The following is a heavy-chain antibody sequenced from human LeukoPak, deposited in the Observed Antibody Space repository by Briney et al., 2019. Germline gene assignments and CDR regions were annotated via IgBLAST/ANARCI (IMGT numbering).Heavy chain of an antibody. D-gene: IGHD6-13*01. V-gene: IGHV1-46*01. CDR3: ALYSSTWY. CDR1: GYTFTTYY. CDR2: INPTGGST. Sequence: ASVKVSCKASGYTFTTYYIHRVRQAPGQGLEWMGMINPTGGSTTYAQKFQGRVTMTRDTSTSTVFMEVNSLRSEDTAAYYCALYSSTWYWGQGTLVTVSS. J-gene: IGHJ4*02.